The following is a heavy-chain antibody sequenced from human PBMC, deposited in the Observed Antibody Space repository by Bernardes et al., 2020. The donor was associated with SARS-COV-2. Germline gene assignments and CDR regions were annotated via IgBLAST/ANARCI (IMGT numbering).Heavy chain of an antibody. V-gene: IGHV4-34*01. J-gene: IGHJ4*02. CDR2: INHSGST. Sequence: SESLSPTCAVYGGSFSGDYWSWIRQHPGKGLEWIGEINHSGSTNYNPSLKSRVTISVDTSKNKFSLKLSSVTAADTAVYYCARESYYFDYWGQGTLGTVSP. D-gene: IGHD3-10*01. CDR1: GGSFSGDY. CDR3: ARESYYFDY.